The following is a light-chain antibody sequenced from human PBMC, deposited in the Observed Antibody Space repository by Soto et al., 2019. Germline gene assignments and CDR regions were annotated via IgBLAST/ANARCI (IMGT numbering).Light chain of an antibody. Sequence: DIQLTQSPSFLSASVGDRVTITCRASQGINDYLAWYQQKPGKAPKLLIYAASTLQSEVPSRFSGSASGTEFTLTISSLQPEDFATYYCQQFNTYPRTFGGRTKVEVK. CDR1: QGINDY. CDR3: QQFNTYPRT. CDR2: AAS. J-gene: IGKJ4*01. V-gene: IGKV1-9*01.